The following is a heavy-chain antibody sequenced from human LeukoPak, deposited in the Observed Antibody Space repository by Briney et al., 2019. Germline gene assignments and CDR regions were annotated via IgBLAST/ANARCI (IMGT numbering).Heavy chain of an antibody. CDR1: GGSISGGDFY. J-gene: IGHJ4*02. V-gene: IGHV4-31*03. CDR2: LHYSGST. Sequence: SETLSLTCTVSGGSISGGDFYWSWIRQHPGTGLEWIGHLHYSGSTYYNPSLQSRVTMSVDTSKTQFFLRLSSVTAADTAVYFCARVRHSSSGGYYFDYWGQGTLVTVSS. CDR3: ARVRHSSSGGYYFDY. D-gene: IGHD6-6*01.